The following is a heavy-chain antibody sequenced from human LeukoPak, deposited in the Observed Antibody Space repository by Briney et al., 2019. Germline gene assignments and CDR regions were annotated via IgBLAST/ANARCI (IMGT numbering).Heavy chain of an antibody. Sequence: GGSLRLSCAASGFTFSSYAMSWVRQAPGKGLEWVSAISGSGGSTYYADSVKGRFTISRDNAKNSLYLQMNSLRAEDTAVYYCATDFRIATFDYWGQGTLVTVSS. CDR3: ATDFRIATFDY. V-gene: IGHV3-23*01. CDR2: ISGSGGST. J-gene: IGHJ4*02. D-gene: IGHD3-3*01. CDR1: GFTFSSYA.